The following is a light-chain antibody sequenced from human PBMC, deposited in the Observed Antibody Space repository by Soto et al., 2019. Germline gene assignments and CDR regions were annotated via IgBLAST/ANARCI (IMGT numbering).Light chain of an antibody. Sequence: QSALTQLPSASGSPGQSVTISCTGMSSDVGGYNYVSWYQQHPGKAPKLMIYEVTKRPSGVPDRFSGSKSGNTASLTVSGIQAEDEADYYCSSYAGSNSVLFGGGTKLTVL. J-gene: IGLJ2*01. V-gene: IGLV2-8*01. CDR3: SSYAGSNSVL. CDR2: EVT. CDR1: SSDVGGYNY.